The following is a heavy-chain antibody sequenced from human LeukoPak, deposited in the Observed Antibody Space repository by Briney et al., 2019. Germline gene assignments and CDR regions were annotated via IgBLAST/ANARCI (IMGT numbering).Heavy chain of an antibody. V-gene: IGHV4-59*01. CDR2: IYYSGST. Sequence: SEILSLTCTVSGGSISSYYWSWIRQPPGKGLEWIGYIYYSGSTNYNPSLKSRVTISVDTSKNQFSLKLSSVTAADTAVYYCARGAGFGELSPYYYGMDVWGQGTTVTVSS. D-gene: IGHD3-10*01. CDR3: ARGAGFGELSPYYYGMDV. J-gene: IGHJ6*02. CDR1: GGSISSYY.